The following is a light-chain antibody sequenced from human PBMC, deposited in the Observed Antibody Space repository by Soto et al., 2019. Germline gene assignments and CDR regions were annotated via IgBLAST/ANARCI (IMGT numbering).Light chain of an antibody. CDR2: SDN. V-gene: IGLV1-44*01. CDR3: AACDDSRNGWV. CDR1: SSNIGSNT. Sequence: QSVLTQPPSASGTPGQRVTISCSGSSSNIGSNTVNWYQQVPGTAPKLLIYSDNKWPSGGPDRVSGSKSGTSDSLAISGLHSEYEADYYCAACDDSRNGWVFGGGTKLTVL. J-gene: IGLJ3*02.